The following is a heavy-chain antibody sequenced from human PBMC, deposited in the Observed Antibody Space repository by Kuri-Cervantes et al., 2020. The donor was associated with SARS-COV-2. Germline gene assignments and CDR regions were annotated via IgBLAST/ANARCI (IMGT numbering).Heavy chain of an antibody. CDR1: GFTLSGYG. CDR2: TSADRTKE. V-gene: IGHV3-33*05. CDR3: ARDSDTTGYYWYFDL. D-gene: IGHD3-22*01. Sequence: GESLKISCAASGFTLSGYGIHWVRQAPGKGLEWVAATSADRTKEYYLDSVKGRFAISRDNSKNTVYLQINSLRAEDTAVYYCARDSDTTGYYWYFDLWGRGTLVTVFS. J-gene: IGHJ2*01.